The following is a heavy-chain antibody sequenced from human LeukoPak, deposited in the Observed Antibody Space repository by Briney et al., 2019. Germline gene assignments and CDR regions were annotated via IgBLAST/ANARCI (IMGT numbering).Heavy chain of an antibody. CDR2: IYYSGST. D-gene: IGHD3-10*01. V-gene: IGHV4-59*01. J-gene: IGHJ4*02. Sequence: SETLSLTCTVSGGSISSYYWSWIRQPPGKGLEWIGYIYYSGSTNYNPSLKSRVTISVDTSKNQFSLNLSSVTAADTAVYYCAGRHGAHFDYWGQGTLVTVSS. CDR3: AGRHGAHFDY. CDR1: GGSISSYY.